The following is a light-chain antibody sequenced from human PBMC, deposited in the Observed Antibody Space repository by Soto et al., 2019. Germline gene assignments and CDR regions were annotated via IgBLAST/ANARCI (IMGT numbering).Light chain of an antibody. CDR1: SSDVGGYKY. CDR2: DVS. J-gene: IGLJ1*01. CDR3: SSYTSRTTYV. Sequence: QSVLTQPASVSGSPGQSITISCTGTSSDVGGYKYVSWYQHHPGKGPKLMLYDVSNRPSGVSNRFSGSKSGNTASLTISGLQAEDEADYYCSSYTSRTTYVFGTGTKVTVL. V-gene: IGLV2-14*01.